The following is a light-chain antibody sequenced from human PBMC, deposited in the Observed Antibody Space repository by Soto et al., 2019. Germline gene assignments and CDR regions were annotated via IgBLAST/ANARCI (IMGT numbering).Light chain of an antibody. CDR1: QSISSW. CDR2: KAS. CDR3: QHYNSYSEA. V-gene: IGKV1-5*03. J-gene: IGKJ1*01. Sequence: DIPMTPFPSPLAASVGDRVTITFRASQSISSWLAWYQQKPGKAPKLLIYKASTLKSGVPSRFSGSGSGTEFTLTISSLQPDDFATYYCQHYNSYSEAFGQGTKVDIK.